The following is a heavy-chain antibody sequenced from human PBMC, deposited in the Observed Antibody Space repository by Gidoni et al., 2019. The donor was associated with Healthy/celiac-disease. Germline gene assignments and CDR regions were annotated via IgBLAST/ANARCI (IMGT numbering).Heavy chain of an antibody. V-gene: IGHV4-34*01. Sequence: QVQLQQWGAGLLKPSETLSLTCAVYGGSFSGYYWSWIRQPPGKGLEWIGEINHSGSTNYNPSLKSRVTISVDTSKNQFSLKLSSVTAADTAVYYCARTYGDYEFDYWGQGTLVTVSS. CDR3: ARTYGDYEFDY. CDR1: GGSFSGYY. CDR2: INHSGST. J-gene: IGHJ4*02. D-gene: IGHD4-17*01.